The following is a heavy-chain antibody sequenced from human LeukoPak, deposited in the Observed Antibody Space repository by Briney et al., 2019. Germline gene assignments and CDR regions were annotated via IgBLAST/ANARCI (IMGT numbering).Heavy chain of an antibody. D-gene: IGHD2-2*01. CDR3: AISGGDIVVVPSARGYFDY. V-gene: IGHV3-23*01. Sequence: GGSLRLSCAASGFTFSSYAMSWVRQARGKGLEWVSGISGSGGSTYNADSVKGRFTISRDNSKNTLYLQMSSLRAEDTAVYYCAISGGDIVVVPSARGYFDYWGQGTLVTVSS. CDR2: ISGSGGST. CDR1: GFTFSSYA. J-gene: IGHJ4*02.